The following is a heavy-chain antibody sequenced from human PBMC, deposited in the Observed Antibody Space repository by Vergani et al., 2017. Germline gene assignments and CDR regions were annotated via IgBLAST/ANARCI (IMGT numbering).Heavy chain of an antibody. CDR3: ARGMTTETTDLDGFDI. J-gene: IGHJ3*02. D-gene: IGHD4-17*01. V-gene: IGHV3-66*02. CDR1: GFTLGDYA. CDR2: INIGGRT. Sequence: EVQLLESGGNLVQPGGSLRLSCSGSGFTLGDYAMTWVRQAPGKGLEWVSTINIGGRTSYADSVKGRLTLTRDDSKNTLHLQMNSLRPEDTAVYYCARGMTTETTDLDGFDIWGQGTMVSVSS.